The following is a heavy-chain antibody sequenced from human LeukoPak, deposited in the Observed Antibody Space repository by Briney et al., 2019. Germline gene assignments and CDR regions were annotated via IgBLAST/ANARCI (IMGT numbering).Heavy chain of an antibody. J-gene: IGHJ4*02. D-gene: IGHD3-22*01. V-gene: IGHV4-34*01. CDR1: GGSFSGYY. CDR2: INHSGSN. CDR3: ARFSSYYDSSLHYVDH. Sequence: SETLSLTCAVYGGSFSGYYWSWIRQPPGKGLEWIGEINHSGSNNYNPSLKSRVTISVDTSKNQFSLKLSSVTAADTAVYYCARFSSYYDSSLHYVDHWGQGTLVSVS.